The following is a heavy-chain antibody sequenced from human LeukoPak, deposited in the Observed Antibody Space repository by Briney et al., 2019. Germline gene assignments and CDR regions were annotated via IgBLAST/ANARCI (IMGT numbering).Heavy chain of an antibody. D-gene: IGHD3-3*01. CDR1: GYTFPSYF. CDR2: INPTGGST. CDR3: ARDSLYDFWSGYYEGFDY. J-gene: IGHJ4*02. Sequence: ASVKVSCTASGYTFPSYFMHWVRQAPGQGLEWMGIINPTGGSTTYAQKFQGRVTMTRDTSTSTVYMELSSLRSEDTVVYYCARDSLYDFWSGYYEGFDYWGQGTLVTVSS. V-gene: IGHV1-46*01.